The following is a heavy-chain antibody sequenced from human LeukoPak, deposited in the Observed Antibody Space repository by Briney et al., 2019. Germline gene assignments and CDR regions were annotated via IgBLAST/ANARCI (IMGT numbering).Heavy chain of an antibody. CDR3: ARGLGYDSTYYYYYYMDV. D-gene: IGHD3-22*01. V-gene: IGHV4-4*07. Sequence: SETLSLTCTVSGGSLSSYYWSWIRQPAGKGLEWIGRIYTSGSTNYNPSLKSRVTMSVDTSKNQFSLKLSSVTAADTAVYYCARGLGYDSTYYYYYYMDVWGKGTTVTVSS. CDR1: GGSLSSYY. J-gene: IGHJ6*03. CDR2: IYTSGST.